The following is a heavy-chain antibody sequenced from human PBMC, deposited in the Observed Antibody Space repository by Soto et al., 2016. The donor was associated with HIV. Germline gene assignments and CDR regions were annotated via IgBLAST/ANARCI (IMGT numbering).Heavy chain of an antibody. Sequence: EVQLLESGGGRAQPGGSLRLSCAASGVTFSAYAMNWVRQAPRKGLEWVSIIGGSGGRISYAQSVKGRFTISRDNSKNTLFLQMNSLRVEDTAVYYCVKGRAWDERGYMDVWGKGITVSVSS. CDR3: VKGRAWDERGYMDV. D-gene: IGHD1-26*01. CDR2: IGGSGGRI. CDR1: GVTFSAYA. J-gene: IGHJ6*03. V-gene: IGHV3-23*01.